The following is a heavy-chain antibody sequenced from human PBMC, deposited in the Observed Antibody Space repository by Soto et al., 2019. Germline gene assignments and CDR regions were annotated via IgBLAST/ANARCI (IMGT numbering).Heavy chain of an antibody. J-gene: IGHJ4*02. CDR1: GGSISSGGYY. D-gene: IGHD2-2*01. V-gene: IGHV4-31*03. Sequence: SETLSLTCTVSGGSISSGGYYWSWIRQHPGKGLEWIGYIYYSGSTYYNPSLKSRVTISVDTSKNQFSLKLSSVTAADTAVYYCARAYCSSTSCYKYYFDYWGQGTLVTAPQ. CDR3: ARAYCSSTSCYKYYFDY. CDR2: IYYSGST.